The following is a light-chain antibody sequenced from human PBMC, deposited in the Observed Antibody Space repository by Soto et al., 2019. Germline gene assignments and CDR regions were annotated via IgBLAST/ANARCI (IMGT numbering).Light chain of an antibody. CDR1: QGISSW. V-gene: IGKV1-12*01. CDR2: AAS. Sequence: DFQMTQSPSSVAASVGDRVTITCRASQGISSWLAWYQQKPGKAPKLLIYAASRLQSEVPSRFSGSGSGTAFALTISSLHPEDVATYYCQQANRFPVTFGQGTRLEIK. J-gene: IGKJ5*01. CDR3: QQANRFPVT.